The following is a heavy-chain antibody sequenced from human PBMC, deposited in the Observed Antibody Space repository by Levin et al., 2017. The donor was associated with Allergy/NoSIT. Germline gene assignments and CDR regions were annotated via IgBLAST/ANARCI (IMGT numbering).Heavy chain of an antibody. V-gene: IGHV3-23*01. CDR3: AKEGEMATTTDY. D-gene: IGHD5-24*01. CDR2: ISGGGGRT. Sequence: GESLKISCVASGFTFSSYTMSWVRQAPGKGLEWVSAISGGGGRTYYADSVKGHFTISRDNSKNTLYLQMNSLRAEDTAVYYCAKEGEMATTTDYWGQGTLVTVSS. J-gene: IGHJ4*02. CDR1: GFTFSSYT.